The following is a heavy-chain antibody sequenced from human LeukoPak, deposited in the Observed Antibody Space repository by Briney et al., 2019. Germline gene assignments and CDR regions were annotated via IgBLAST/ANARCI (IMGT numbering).Heavy chain of an antibody. Sequence: PSETLSLTCTVPGGSISSYYWSWIRQPPGKGLEWIGYIYYSGSTNYNPSLKSRVTISVDTSKNQFSLKLSSVTAADTAVYYCARAVAGNFDYWGQGTLVTVSS. CDR2: IYYSGST. J-gene: IGHJ4*02. CDR1: GGSISSYY. CDR3: ARAVAGNFDY. D-gene: IGHD6-19*01. V-gene: IGHV4-59*01.